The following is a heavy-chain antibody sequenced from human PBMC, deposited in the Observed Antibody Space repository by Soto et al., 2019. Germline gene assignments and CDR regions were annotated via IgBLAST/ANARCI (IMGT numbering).Heavy chain of an antibody. J-gene: IGHJ6*02. Sequence: ASVKVSCKASGYTFTSYAMHWVRQAPGQRLEWMGWINAGNGNTKYSQKFQGRVTITRDTSASTAYMELSSLRSEDTAVYYCARGNSSGWYYYYYGMDVWGQGTTVTVSS. CDR3: ARGNSSGWYYYYYGMDV. D-gene: IGHD6-19*01. V-gene: IGHV1-3*01. CDR1: GYTFTSYA. CDR2: INAGNGNT.